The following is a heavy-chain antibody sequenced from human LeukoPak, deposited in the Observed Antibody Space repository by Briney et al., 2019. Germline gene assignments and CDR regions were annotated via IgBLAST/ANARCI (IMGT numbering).Heavy chain of an antibody. CDR1: GYTFTGYH. CDR2: INPNSGDT. J-gene: IGHJ4*02. D-gene: IGHD3-3*01. CDR3: ARGLVTIFGVVTYSFDY. V-gene: IGHV1-2*06. Sequence: GASVKVSCKASGYTFTGYHMHWVRQAPGQGLEWMGRINPNSGDTNYAQKFQGRVTMTRDTSISTAYVELSRLRSDDTAVYYCARGLVTIFGVVTYSFDYWGQGTLVTVSS.